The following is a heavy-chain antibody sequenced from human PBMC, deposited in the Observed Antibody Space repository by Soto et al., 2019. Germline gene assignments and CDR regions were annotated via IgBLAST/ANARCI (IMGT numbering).Heavy chain of an antibody. CDR3: EHSRLGPSGGYLRY. J-gene: IGHJ4*02. CDR1: GFSLSTSGVG. Sequence: QITLKESGPTLVKPTQTLTLTCTFSGFSLSTSGVGVGWIRQPPGKALEWLALIYWDDAKRYSPALTSRLTINKDTSKTEEVLTMPNTNPVNRPPCDGEHSRLGPSGGYLRYWRQRSLVSVAT. D-gene: IGHD1-1*01. CDR2: IYWDDAK. V-gene: IGHV2-5*02.